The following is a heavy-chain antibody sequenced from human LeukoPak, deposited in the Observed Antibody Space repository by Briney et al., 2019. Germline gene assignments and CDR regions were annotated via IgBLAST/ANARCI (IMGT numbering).Heavy chain of an antibody. J-gene: IGHJ6*03. CDR2: INPNSGGT. CDR1: GYTFTGYY. D-gene: IGHD5-18*01. V-gene: IGHV1-2*06. Sequence: ASVKVSCKASGYTFTGYYMHWVRQAPGQGLEWVGRINPNSGGTNYAQKFQGRVTMTRDTSISTAYMELSRLRSDDAAVYYCARGPRIQLWLRYYMDVWGKGTTLTVSS. CDR3: ARGPRIQLWLRYYMDV.